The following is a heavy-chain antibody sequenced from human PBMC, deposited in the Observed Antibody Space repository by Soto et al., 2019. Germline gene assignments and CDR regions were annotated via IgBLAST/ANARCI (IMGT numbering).Heavy chain of an antibody. D-gene: IGHD3-3*01. J-gene: IGHJ4*02. CDR3: ARGGIFAVEVDS. Sequence: QVQLVQSGAAVKKPGASVKVSCKASGYAFNSYDMKWVRQATGQGLEWMGRMNPNSGNTDYAQTCQGRVTMTSNTSISAAYRELRSLTSEDTAVYYCARGGIFAVEVDSWGQGTLVSVSS. CDR1: GYAFNSYD. V-gene: IGHV1-8*01. CDR2: MNPNSGNT.